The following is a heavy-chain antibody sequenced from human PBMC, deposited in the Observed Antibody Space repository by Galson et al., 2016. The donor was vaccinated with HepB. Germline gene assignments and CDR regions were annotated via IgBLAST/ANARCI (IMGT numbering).Heavy chain of an antibody. CDR2: ISAYDGNT. V-gene: IGHV1-18*01. CDR3: TRDRARLSFVPYGLDV. D-gene: IGHD3-10*02. Sequence: SVKVSCKASGYTFNIYGYSWVRQVPGQGLQWMGWISAYDGNTDYPHSFQGRVTMTTDTVTSTAYMELRSLRSDDTAVYYCTRDRARLSFVPYGLDVWGQGTTVTVSS. J-gene: IGHJ6*02. CDR1: GYTFNIYG.